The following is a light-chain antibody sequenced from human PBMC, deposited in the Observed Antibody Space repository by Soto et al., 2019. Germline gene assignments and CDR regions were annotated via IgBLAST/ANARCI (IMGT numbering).Light chain of an antibody. CDR3: QLYGSSPPKYT. V-gene: IGKV3-20*01. CDR2: GAS. J-gene: IGKJ2*01. Sequence: EIVLTQSPGTLSLSPGERATLSCRASQSISSDYLAWYHQKPGQAPRLLIYGASNRATDIPDRFSGSGSGSDFTLTISRLEPEDFAVYYCQLYGSSPPKYTFGQGTKLEI. CDR1: QSISSDY.